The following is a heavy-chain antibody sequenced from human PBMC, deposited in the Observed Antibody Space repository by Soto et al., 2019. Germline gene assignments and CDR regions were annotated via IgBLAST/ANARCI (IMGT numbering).Heavy chain of an antibody. CDR2: INPNSGGT. D-gene: IGHD6-19*01. CDR1: GYTFTGYY. J-gene: IGHJ6*02. Sequence: GASVKVSCKASGYTFTGYYMHWVRQAPGQGLEWMGRINPNSGGTNYAQKFQGRVTMTRDTSISTAYMELSRLRSDDTAVYYCARDQGIAVAGTSATSYYYGMDVWGQGTTVAV. V-gene: IGHV1-2*06. CDR3: ARDQGIAVAGTSATSYYYGMDV.